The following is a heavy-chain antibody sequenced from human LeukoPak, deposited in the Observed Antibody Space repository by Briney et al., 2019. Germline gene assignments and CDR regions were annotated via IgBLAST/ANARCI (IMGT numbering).Heavy chain of an antibody. CDR3: ARDIVVVPAAPIGGYFDY. D-gene: IGHD2-2*01. V-gene: IGHV1-2*02. CDR1: GYTFTGYY. CDR2: INPNSGGT. J-gene: IGHJ4*02. Sequence: ASVKVSCKASGYTFTGYYIHWVRQAPGQGLEWMGWINPNSGGTNYAQKFQGRVTMTRDTSISTAYMELSRLRSDDTAVYYCARDIVVVPAAPIGGYFDYWGQGTLVTVSS.